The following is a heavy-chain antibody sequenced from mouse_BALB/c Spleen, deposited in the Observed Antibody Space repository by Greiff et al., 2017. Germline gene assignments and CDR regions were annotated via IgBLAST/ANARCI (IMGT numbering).Heavy chain of an antibody. CDR2: IWAGGST. J-gene: IGHJ4*01. CDR3: ARRSGYGAMDC. Sequence: VQLKESGPGLVAPSQSLSITCTVSGFSLTSYGVHWVRQPPGKGLEWLGVIWAGGSTNYNSALMSRLSISKDNSKSQVFLKMNSLQTDDTAMYYCARRSGYGAMDCWGQGTSVTVSS. V-gene: IGHV2-9*02. D-gene: IGHD3-1*01. CDR1: GFSLTSYG.